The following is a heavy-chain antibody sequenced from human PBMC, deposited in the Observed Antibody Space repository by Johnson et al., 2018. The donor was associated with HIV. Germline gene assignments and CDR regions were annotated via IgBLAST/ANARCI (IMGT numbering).Heavy chain of an antibody. J-gene: IGHJ3*02. CDR3: AKDEGDGYRHDAFDI. CDR2: MSYDESNT. D-gene: IGHD5-24*01. CDR1: GFTLSTYG. Sequence: QVQLVESGGGVVQPGRSLRLSCAVSGFTLSTYGMHWVRQAPGKGPEWVAVMSYDESNTYYADSVKGRFTISRDKSKKTLYLQMNGLRAEDTAVYYCAKDEGDGYRHDAFDIWGQGTMVTVSS. V-gene: IGHV3-30*18.